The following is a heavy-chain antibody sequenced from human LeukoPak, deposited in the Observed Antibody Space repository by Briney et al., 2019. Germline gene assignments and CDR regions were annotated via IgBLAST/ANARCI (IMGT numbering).Heavy chain of an antibody. CDR3: ARYSYGGEDWFDP. D-gene: IGHD3-16*01. V-gene: IGHV4-39*01. J-gene: IGHJ5*02. Sequence: SETLSLTCTVSGDSFSSTRYYWGWIRQPPGTGLEWIGSIYYSGTTYYNPSLKSRVTILLDMSKNQFSLRLTSVTAADTAVYYCARYSYGGEDWFDPWGQGTLVTVSS. CDR1: GDSFSSTRYY. CDR2: IYYSGTT.